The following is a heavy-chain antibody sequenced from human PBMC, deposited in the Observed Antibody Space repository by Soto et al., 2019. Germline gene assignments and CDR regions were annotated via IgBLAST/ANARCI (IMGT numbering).Heavy chain of an antibody. CDR2: IGSSSNYM. V-gene: IGHV3-21*01. Sequence: EVQLVESGGGLVKPGGSLRLSCAASGFTFSSYSMNWVRQAPGKGLEWVSAIGSSSNYMYYADSVKGRFTISRDNAKNSLYLQMSSLRVEDTAVYYCGRKGYGDYGGIDVWGQGTTVTVSS. J-gene: IGHJ6*02. D-gene: IGHD4-17*01. CDR3: GRKGYGDYGGIDV. CDR1: GFTFSSYS.